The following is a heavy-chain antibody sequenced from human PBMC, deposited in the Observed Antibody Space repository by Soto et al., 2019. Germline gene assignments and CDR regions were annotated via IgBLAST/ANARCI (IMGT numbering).Heavy chain of an antibody. V-gene: IGHV1-46*01. D-gene: IGHD3-22*01. CDR2: INPSGGST. CDR3: ARADYYDSSGFYYDC. CDR1: GYIFTNHY. J-gene: IGHJ4*02. Sequence: QVQLVQSGAEVKKPGASVKVSCKASGYIFTNHYIHWVRQAPGQGLEWMGIINPSGGSTNYFQKFQGRITMPRDTSTSTVYMELSSLRSEDTAVYFCARADYYDSSGFYYDCWGQGTLVTVSS.